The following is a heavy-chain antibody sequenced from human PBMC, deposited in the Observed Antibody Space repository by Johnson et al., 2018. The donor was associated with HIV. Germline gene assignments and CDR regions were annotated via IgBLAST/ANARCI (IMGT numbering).Heavy chain of an antibody. CDR2: ISGSCGST. V-gene: IGHV3-23*04. CDR3: TVWRWGWSGQEPVDG. Sequence: VPLVDSGGGLVQPGGSLRLSCAASGFTFSSYAMSWVRQAPGKGLEWVSAISGSCGSTYYADSVTGRFTISRDNSKNTLYLQMNSLRAEDTSVYYCTVWRWGWSGQEPVDGWGPGTMVTVSS. D-gene: IGHD3-3*01. J-gene: IGHJ3*01. CDR1: GFTFSSYA.